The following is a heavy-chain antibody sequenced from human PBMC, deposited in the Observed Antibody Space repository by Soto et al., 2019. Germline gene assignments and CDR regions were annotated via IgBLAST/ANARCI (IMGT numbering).Heavy chain of an antibody. CDR3: ARLGGGWLTGYLPGGTDYYYYGMDV. CDR2: IYYSGST. D-gene: IGHD3-9*01. CDR1: GGSISSGGYY. J-gene: IGHJ6*02. V-gene: IGHV4-31*03. Sequence: QVQLQESGPGLVKPSQTLSLTCTVSGGSISSGGYYWSWIRQHPGKGLEWIGYIYYSGSTYYNPSLKSRVTISVDTSKNQFSLKLSSVTAADTAVYYCARLGGGWLTGYLPGGTDYYYYGMDVWGQGTTVTVSS.